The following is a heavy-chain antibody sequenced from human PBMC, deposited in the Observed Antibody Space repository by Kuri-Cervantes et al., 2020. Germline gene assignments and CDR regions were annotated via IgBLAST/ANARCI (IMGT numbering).Heavy chain of an antibody. Sequence: GSLRLSCSVYGGTFSDYYWGWIRQPPGKGLEWIGSIYHSGSTYYNPSLKIRVTISVDTSKNQFSLKLSSVTAADTAVYYCAATPGELPWGQGTLVTVSS. CDR3: AATPGELP. J-gene: IGHJ5*02. CDR2: IYHSGST. D-gene: IGHD1-26*01. CDR1: GGTFSDYY. V-gene: IGHV4-38-2*01.